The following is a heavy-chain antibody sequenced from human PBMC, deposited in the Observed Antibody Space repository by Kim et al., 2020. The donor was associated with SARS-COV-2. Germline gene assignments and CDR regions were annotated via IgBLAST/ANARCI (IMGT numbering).Heavy chain of an antibody. Sequence: GGSLRLSCAASGFTFSSYAMHWVRQAPGKGLEWVAVISYDGSNKYYADSVKGRFTISRDNSKNTLYLQMNSLRAEDTAVYYCVRAIELRWYYYYGMDVWG. V-gene: IGHV3-30-3*01. CDR3: VRAIELRWYYYYGMDV. J-gene: IGHJ6*01. CDR1: GFTFSSYA. D-gene: IGHD2-8*01. CDR2: ISYDGSNK.